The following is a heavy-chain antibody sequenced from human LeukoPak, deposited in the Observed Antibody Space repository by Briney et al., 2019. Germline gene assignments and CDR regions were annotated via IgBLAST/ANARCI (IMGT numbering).Heavy chain of an antibody. CDR2: ISDSGST. CDR1: GDSISSGGYY. CDR3: ARDCSNTSCYLI. D-gene: IGHD2-2*01. J-gene: IGHJ4*02. Sequence: PSQTLSLTCTVSGDSISSGGYYWTWIRQPPGKGLEWIGYISDSGSTYYHPSLKSRITTSIDTSKNQSSLRMSSVTGADTAVYYCARDCSNTSCYLIRGQGTLVSDSS. V-gene: IGHV4-31*03.